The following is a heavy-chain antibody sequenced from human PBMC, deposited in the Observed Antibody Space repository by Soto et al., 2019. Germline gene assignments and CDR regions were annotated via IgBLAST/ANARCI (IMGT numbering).Heavy chain of an antibody. J-gene: IGHJ6*02. CDR3: PTSRVPSYSITTSCPAAAMYYYGMDV. D-gene: IGHD2-2*01. CDR1: GGSLNNFI. CDR2: IIPVLATA. V-gene: IGHV1-69*16. Sequence: QVQLVQSGAEVKKPGSSVKVSCKASGGSLNNFIITWVRQAPGQGLEWMGGIIPVLATASYAQNFQGRATVSVDETTTTDYRELSSLRSEDTALYYWPTSRVPSYSITTSCPAAAMYYYGMDVWGQATTVTVSS.